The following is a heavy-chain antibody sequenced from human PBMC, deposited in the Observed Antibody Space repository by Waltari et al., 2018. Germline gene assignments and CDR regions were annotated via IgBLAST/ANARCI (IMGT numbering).Heavy chain of an antibody. CDR1: GFTIKDFA. V-gene: IGHV3-30*01. D-gene: IGHD2-2*01. Sequence: QVHLVESGGGVVQSGKSLRLSCAASGFTIKDFAMHWVRQAPGQGRGWFSVISSDGTNKYYADSVKGRFTISRDKSWGTLYLQMNSPRPQDTAIYFCARGDCSSTSCYSLESWGHGTLVTVS. J-gene: IGHJ1*01. CDR2: ISSDGTNK. CDR3: ARGDCSSTSCYSLES.